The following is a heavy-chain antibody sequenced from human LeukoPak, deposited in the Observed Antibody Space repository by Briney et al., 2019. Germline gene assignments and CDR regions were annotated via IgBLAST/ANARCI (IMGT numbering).Heavy chain of an antibody. V-gene: IGHV1-2*02. CDR1: GYTFTGYY. D-gene: IGHD6-6*01. Sequence: ASVKVSCKASGYTFTGYYMHWVRQAPGQGLEWMGWINPNSGGTNYAQKFQGRVTMTRDTSISTAYMELSSLRSEDTAVYYCARCDSSSSITYYYYMDVWGKGTTVTVSS. J-gene: IGHJ6*03. CDR2: INPNSGGT. CDR3: ARCDSSSSITYYYYMDV.